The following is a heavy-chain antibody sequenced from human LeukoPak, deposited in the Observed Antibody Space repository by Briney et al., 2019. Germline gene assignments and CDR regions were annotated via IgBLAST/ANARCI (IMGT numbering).Heavy chain of an antibody. CDR2: ISAYNGNT. J-gene: IGHJ6*03. CDR1: GYTFTSYD. Sequence: WASVKVSCKASGYTFTSYDINWVRQATGQGLERMGWISAYNGNTNYAQKLQGRVTMTTDTSTSTAYMELRSLRSDDTAVYYCARDFTSYNMDVWGKGTTVTISS. CDR3: ARDFTSYNMDV. V-gene: IGHV1-18*01. D-gene: IGHD2-2*02.